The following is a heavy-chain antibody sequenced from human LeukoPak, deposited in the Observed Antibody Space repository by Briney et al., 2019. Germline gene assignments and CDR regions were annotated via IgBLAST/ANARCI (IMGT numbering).Heavy chain of an antibody. CDR2: IYISGST. J-gene: IGHJ4*02. CDR1: GDSISRRNYY. D-gene: IGHD6-6*01. V-gene: IGHV4-61*02. Sequence: SETLSLTCTVSGDSISRRNYYWSWIRQPAGKGLEWIGRIYISGSTNYNPSLKSRVTISLDTSKNQVSLKLNSVTAADTAVYYCARGSAFDYWGQGTLVTVSS. CDR3: ARGSAFDY.